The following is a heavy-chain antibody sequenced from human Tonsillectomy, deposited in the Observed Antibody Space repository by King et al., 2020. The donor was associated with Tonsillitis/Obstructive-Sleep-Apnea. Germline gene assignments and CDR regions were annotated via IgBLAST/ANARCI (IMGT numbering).Heavy chain of an antibody. CDR1: GGSVSSGSYY. CDR2: IYYSGST. CDR3: ARVLTNYYYYYMDV. Sequence: VQLQQSGPGLVKPSETLSLTCTVSGGSVSSGSYYWSWIRQPPGKGLEWIGYIYYSGSTNYKPSLKSRVTISVDTSKNQFSLKLTSVTAADTAVYYCARVLTNYYYYYMDVWGKGTTVTVSS. J-gene: IGHJ6*03. V-gene: IGHV4-61*01.